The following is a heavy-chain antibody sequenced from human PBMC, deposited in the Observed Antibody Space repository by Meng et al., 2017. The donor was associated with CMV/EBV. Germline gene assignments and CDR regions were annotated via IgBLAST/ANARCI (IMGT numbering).Heavy chain of an antibody. J-gene: IGHJ4*02. V-gene: IGHV4-34*01. CDR2: INHSGST. Sequence: QVQLYEWGAGLFKPSGSLSLTCAVYGGSFSGYYWSWIRQPPGKGLEWIGEINHSGSTNYNPSLKSRVTISVDTSKNQFSLKLSSVTAADTAVYYCARESMVRGEDWGQGTLVTVSS. CDR1: GGSFSGYY. D-gene: IGHD3-10*01. CDR3: ARESMVRGED.